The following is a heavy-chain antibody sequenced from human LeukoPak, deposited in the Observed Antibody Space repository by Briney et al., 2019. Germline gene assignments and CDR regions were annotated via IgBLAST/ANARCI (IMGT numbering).Heavy chain of an antibody. Sequence: SQTLSLTCAISGDSVSSNSVTWNWIRQSPSRGLEWLGRTYYRSTWYNDYAVSVRGRITVNPDTFKNQFSLHLNSVTPEDTAVYYCARRLTQYDCFDPGGQGILVTVSS. CDR3: ARRLTQYDCFDP. V-gene: IGHV6-1*01. CDR2: TYYRSTWYN. CDR1: GDSVSSNSVT. D-gene: IGHD2-2*01. J-gene: IGHJ5*02.